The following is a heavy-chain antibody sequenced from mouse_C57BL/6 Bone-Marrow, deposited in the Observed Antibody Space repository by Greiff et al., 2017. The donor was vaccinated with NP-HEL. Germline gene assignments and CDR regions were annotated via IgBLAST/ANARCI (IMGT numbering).Heavy chain of an antibody. CDR2: IDPENGDT. CDR1: GFNITDDY. D-gene: IGHD1-1*01. CDR3: TSYYYGSPFDY. V-gene: IGHV14-4*01. J-gene: IGHJ2*01. Sequence: EVQLQQSGAELVRPGASVKLSCTASGFNITDDYMHWVKQRPEQGLEWIGWIDPENGDTEYASKFQGKATITADTSSNTAYLQLSSLTSEDTAVYYCTSYYYGSPFDYWGQGTTLTVSS.